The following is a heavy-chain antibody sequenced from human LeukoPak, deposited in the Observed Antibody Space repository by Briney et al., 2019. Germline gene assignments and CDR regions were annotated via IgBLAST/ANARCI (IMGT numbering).Heavy chain of an antibody. J-gene: IGHJ4*02. V-gene: IGHV3-23*01. Sequence: GGSLRLSCAASGFTFSSYAMNWVRQAPGKGLEWVSAISDTGGSTYYADSVKGRFTLSRDSSKNTLYLQMNSLRAEDTAVYYCAKVGSAGAGYYYFDCWGQGTLITVSA. D-gene: IGHD6-13*01. CDR1: GFTFSSYA. CDR3: AKVGSAGAGYYYFDC. CDR2: ISDTGGST.